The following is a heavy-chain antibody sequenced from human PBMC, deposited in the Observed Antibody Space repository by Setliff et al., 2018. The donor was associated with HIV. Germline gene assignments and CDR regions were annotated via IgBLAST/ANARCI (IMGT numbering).Heavy chain of an antibody. D-gene: IGHD3-22*01. J-gene: IGHJ4*02. Sequence: PSETLSLTCTVSGGSISSGTYYWSWIRQPAGKGLEWIGRIYTSGSTNYNPSLKSRVTISIDTSKNQFSLKLNSVTAADTAVYYCARDPPWNYDSSGYPYYFDYWGQGTLVTVSS. CDR1: GGSISSGTYY. CDR3: ARDPPWNYDSSGYPYYFDY. V-gene: IGHV4-61*02. CDR2: IYTSGST.